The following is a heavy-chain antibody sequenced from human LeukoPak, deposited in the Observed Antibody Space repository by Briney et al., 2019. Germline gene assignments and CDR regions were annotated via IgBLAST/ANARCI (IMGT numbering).Heavy chain of an antibody. V-gene: IGHV4-38-2*02. J-gene: IGHJ6*03. CDR2: IYHSGST. D-gene: IGHD5-24*01. Sequence: SETLSLTCTVSGYSISSGYYWGWIRQPPGEGLEWIGSIYHSGSTYYNPSLKSRVTISVDTSKNQFSLKLSSVTAADTAVYYCARDMGKEEMAYYYYMDVWGKGTTVTVSS. CDR1: GYSISSGYY. CDR3: ARDMGKEEMAYYYYMDV.